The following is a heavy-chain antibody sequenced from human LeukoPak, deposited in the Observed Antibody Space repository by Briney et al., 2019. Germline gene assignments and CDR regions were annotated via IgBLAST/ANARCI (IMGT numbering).Heavy chain of an antibody. D-gene: IGHD3-3*01. V-gene: IGHV4-34*01. Sequence: SETLSLTCAVYGGSFSGYYWSWIRQPPGKGLEWIGEINHSGSTNYNPSLKSRVTISVDTSKNQFSLKLSSVTAADTAVYYCARVITIFGVAERPFDAFDIWGQGTMVTVSS. CDR3: ARVITIFGVAERPFDAFDI. J-gene: IGHJ3*02. CDR2: INHSGST. CDR1: GGSFSGYY.